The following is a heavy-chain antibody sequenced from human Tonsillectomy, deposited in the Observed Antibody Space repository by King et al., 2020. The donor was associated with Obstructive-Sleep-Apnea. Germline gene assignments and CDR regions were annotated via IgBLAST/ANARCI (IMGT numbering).Heavy chain of an antibody. CDR1: GFTFSSYA. D-gene: IGHD2-15*01. CDR2: ISYDGSNK. Sequence: VQLVQSGGGVVQPGRSLRLSCAASGFTFSSYAMHWVRQAPGKGLEWVAVISYDGSNKYYADSVKGRFTISRDNSKNTLYLQMNSLRAEDTAVYYCAGDMYLEVVVAATQPGQDYYGMDVGGQGTTVTFPS. V-gene: IGHV3-30-3*01. J-gene: IGHJ6*02. CDR3: AGDMYLEVVVAATQPGQDYYGMDV.